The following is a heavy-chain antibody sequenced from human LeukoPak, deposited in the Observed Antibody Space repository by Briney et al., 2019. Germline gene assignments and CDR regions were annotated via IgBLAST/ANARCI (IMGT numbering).Heavy chain of an antibody. CDR2: ISYDGSNK. J-gene: IGHJ3*01. D-gene: IGHD3-3*01. V-gene: IGHV3-30-3*01. Sequence: GGSLRLSCTASKFTFRSYAMHWVRQAPGRGLEWVALISYDGSNKYYADSVKGRFTISRDNSKNMLYLQTNSLRGEDTAVYYCASFKGVGWGQGTMVTVSS. CDR1: KFTFRSYA. CDR3: ASFKGVG.